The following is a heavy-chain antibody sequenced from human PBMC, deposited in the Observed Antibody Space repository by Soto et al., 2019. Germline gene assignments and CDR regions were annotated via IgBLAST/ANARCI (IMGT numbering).Heavy chain of an antibody. CDR3: ARAAQCVGNDYFDY. Sequence: PSEYLSLTCPVYCGSFCGYYWCWIRQPPGKGLEWIGETPHSGNTNYNPSLKSPVPRSVDTSKNPYSLKLSLVTAADTAVYYCARAAQCVGNDYFDYWCQGTLFTVAA. CDR1: CGSFCGYY. CDR2: TPHSGNT. D-gene: IGHD1-1*01. V-gene: IGHV4-34*01. J-gene: IGHJ4*02.